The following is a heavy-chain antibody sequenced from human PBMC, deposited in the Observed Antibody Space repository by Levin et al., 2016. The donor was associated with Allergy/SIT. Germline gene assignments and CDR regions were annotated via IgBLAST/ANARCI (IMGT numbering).Heavy chain of an antibody. J-gene: IGHJ4*02. CDR3: ARHGAFHGDYVGY. CDR2: IYPGDSDT. D-gene: IGHD4-17*01. V-gene: IGHV5-51*01. Sequence: VRQMPGKGLEWMGIIYPGDSDTKYSPSFQGQVTISADKSISTAYLQWSSLKASDTAMYYCARHGAFHGDYVGYWGQGTLVTVSS.